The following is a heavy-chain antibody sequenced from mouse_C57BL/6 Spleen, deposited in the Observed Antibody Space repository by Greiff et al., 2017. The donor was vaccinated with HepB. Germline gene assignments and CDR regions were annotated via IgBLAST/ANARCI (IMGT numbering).Heavy chain of an antibody. D-gene: IGHD1-1*01. Sequence: EVKLMESGEGLVKPGGSLKLSCAASGFTFSSYAMSWVRQTPEKRLEWVAYISSGGDYIYYADTVKGRFTISRDNARNTLYLQMSSLKSEDTAMYYCTRGIITTEYAMDYWGQGTSVTVSS. CDR2: ISSGGDYI. V-gene: IGHV5-9-1*02. CDR3: TRGIITTEYAMDY. J-gene: IGHJ4*01. CDR1: GFTFSSYA.